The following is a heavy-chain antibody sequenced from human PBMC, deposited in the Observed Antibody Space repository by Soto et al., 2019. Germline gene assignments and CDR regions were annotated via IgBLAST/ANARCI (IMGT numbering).Heavy chain of an antibody. CDR3: ARGSEGNAFDI. CDR1: GFTCSDYW. CDR2: INSDGSST. J-gene: IGHJ3*02. V-gene: IGHV3-74*01. D-gene: IGHD3-10*01. Sequence: GGPLRLSCAASGFTCSDYWRRWIRQAPGKGLVWVSRINSDGSSTSYADSVKGRFTISRDNAKNTLYLQMNSLRAEDTAVYYCARGSEGNAFDIWGQGTLVPGSS.